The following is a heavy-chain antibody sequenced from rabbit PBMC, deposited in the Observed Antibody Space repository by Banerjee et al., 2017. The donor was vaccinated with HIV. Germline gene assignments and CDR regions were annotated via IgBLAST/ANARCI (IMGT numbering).Heavy chain of an antibody. V-gene: IGHV1S45*01. D-gene: IGHD4-2*01. CDR1: GFTLSSSYW. CDR3: ARGSAYAGAGYAL. CDR2: IYAGSSGST. Sequence: QEQLEESGGDLVQPEGSLTLTCTASGFTLSSSYWICWVRQAPGKGLEWIACIYAGSSGSTYYASWAKGRFTISRTSTTVDLQMTSLTAADTATCFCARGSAYAGAGYALWGQGTLVTVS. J-gene: IGHJ3*01.